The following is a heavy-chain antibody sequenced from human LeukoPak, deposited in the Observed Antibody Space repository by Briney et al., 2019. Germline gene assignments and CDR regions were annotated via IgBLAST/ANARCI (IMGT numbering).Heavy chain of an antibody. CDR3: ARDRTSTVSSPSDSFDI. CDR2: ISGYNGNT. Sequence: ASVKVSCKASGYTFTSYSITWVRQAPGQGLEWMGWISGYNGNTNYAQKLQGRVTMTTDTSTTTAYMELKSLMSDDTAVYYCARDRTSTVSSPSDSFDIWGQGTMVTISS. CDR1: GYTFTSYS. D-gene: IGHD5/OR15-5a*01. V-gene: IGHV1-18*01. J-gene: IGHJ3*02.